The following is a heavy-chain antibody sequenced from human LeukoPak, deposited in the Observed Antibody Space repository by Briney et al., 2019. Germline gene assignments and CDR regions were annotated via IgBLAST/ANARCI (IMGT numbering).Heavy chain of an antibody. CDR3: AKDPYRIAVAGTGPDY. D-gene: IGHD6-19*01. CDR1: GFTFSSYG. CDR2: IRYDGSNK. Sequence: TGGSLRLSCAASGFTFSSYGMHWVRQAPGKGLEWVAFIRYDGSNKYYADSVKGRSTISRDNSKNTLYLQMNSLRAEDTAVYYCAKDPYRIAVAGTGPDYWGQGTLVTVSS. J-gene: IGHJ4*02. V-gene: IGHV3-30*02.